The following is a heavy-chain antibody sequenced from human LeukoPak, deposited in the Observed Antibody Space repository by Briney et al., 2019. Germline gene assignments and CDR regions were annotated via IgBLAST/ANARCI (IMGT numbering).Heavy chain of an antibody. CDR1: GGTFSSYA. CDR3: ARRGLVAGIYDLVYGFDI. D-gene: IGHD3/OR15-3a*01. Sequence: GASVKVSCKASGGTFSSYAISWVRQAPGQGLEWMGGIIPIFGTANYAQKFQGRVTITADKSTSTVYMELSSLTSEDTAVYYCARRGLVAGIYDLVYGFDIWGQGTMVTVSS. V-gene: IGHV1-69*06. J-gene: IGHJ3*02. CDR2: IIPIFGTA.